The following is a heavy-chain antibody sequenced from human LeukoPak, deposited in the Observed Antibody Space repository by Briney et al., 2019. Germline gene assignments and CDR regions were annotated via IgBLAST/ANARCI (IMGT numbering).Heavy chain of an antibody. D-gene: IGHD3-10*01. CDR3: AKDLYGSEDS. CDR2: FSASGDTT. CDR1: GFTLSSYA. J-gene: IGHJ4*02. V-gene: IGHV3-23*01. Sequence: GGSLRLSCAASGFTLSSYAMSWVRQAQGKGLEWVSTFSASGDTTYYADSVKGRFAVSRDNPKNTLYLQMNSLRAEDTAVYYCAKDLYGSEDSWGQGTLVTVSS.